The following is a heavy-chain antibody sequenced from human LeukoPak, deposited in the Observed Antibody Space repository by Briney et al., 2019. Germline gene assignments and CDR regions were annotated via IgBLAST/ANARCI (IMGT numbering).Heavy chain of an antibody. CDR1: GGSFSGYY. V-gene: IGHV4-34*01. D-gene: IGHD1-26*01. Sequence: SETLSLTCAVYGGSFSGYYWSWIRQPPGKGLEWIGEINHSGSTNYNPSLKSRVTISVDTSKNQFSLKLSSVTAADTAVYYCARGLYREYNWFDPWGQGTLVTVSS. J-gene: IGHJ5*02. CDR2: INHSGST. CDR3: ARGLYREYNWFDP.